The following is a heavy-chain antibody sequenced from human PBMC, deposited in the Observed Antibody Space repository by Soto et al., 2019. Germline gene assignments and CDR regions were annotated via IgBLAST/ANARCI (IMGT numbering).Heavy chain of an antibody. CDR1: GGSFRNYY. CDR3: ATLNSRRKPITYGSRSFKD. CDR2: INHSGST. V-gene: IGHV4-34*01. Sequence: SETLSLTCAVYGGSFRNYYWSWIRQPPGKGLEWIGEINHSGSTIHNPSLTSRVTISVDTSKNQFSLKLSSVTAADTAVYYCATLNSRRKPITYGSRSFKDWGQGTLVTVSS. D-gene: IGHD3-10*01. J-gene: IGHJ4*02.